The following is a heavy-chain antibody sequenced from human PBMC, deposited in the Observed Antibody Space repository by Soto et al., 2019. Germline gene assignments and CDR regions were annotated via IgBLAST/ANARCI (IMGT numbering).Heavy chain of an antibody. V-gene: IGHV4-4*02. J-gene: IGHJ5*02. Sequence: QVQLQESGPGLVKPSGTLSLTCAVSGDSVSSPYYWCWVRQSPGKALEWIGEVFHTGTTSYTPSPTXRVTISMDKSTNPFSPDLSSVTAADTAVYYCARSAGWYAIHAWGPGTLVIVSS. CDR3: ARSAGWYAIHA. CDR2: VFHTGTT. CDR1: GDSVSSPYY. D-gene: IGHD6-13*01.